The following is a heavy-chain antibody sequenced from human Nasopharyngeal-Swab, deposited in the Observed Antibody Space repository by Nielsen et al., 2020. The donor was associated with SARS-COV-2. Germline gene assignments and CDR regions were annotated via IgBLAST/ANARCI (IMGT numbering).Heavy chain of an antibody. V-gene: IGHV4-39*01. CDR3: ARIAVASADYYYYMDV. D-gene: IGHD6-19*01. J-gene: IGHJ6*03. CDR2: IYYSGST. Sequence: SETLSLTCTVSGGSISSYYWGWIRQPPGKGLEWIGSIYYSGSTYYNPSLKSRVTISVDTSKNQFSLELSSVTAADTAVYYCARIAVASADYYYYMDVWGKGTTVTVSS. CDR1: GGSISSYY.